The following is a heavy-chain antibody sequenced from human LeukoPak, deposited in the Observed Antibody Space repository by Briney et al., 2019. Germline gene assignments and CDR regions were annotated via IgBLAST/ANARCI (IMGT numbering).Heavy chain of an antibody. CDR3: ARESWYYDFWSGRHDAFDI. Sequence: PGGSLRLSCAASGFTFSSYWMSWVRQAPGKGLEWVANIKQDGSEKYYVDSVKGRFTISRDNARNSLYLQMNSLRAEDTAVYYCARESWYYDFWSGRHDAFDIWGQGTMVTVSS. V-gene: IGHV3-7*01. CDR1: GFTFSSYW. J-gene: IGHJ3*02. D-gene: IGHD3-3*01. CDR2: IKQDGSEK.